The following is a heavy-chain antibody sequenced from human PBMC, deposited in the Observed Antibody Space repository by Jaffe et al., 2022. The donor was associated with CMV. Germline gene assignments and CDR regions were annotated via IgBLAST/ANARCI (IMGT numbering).Heavy chain of an antibody. CDR1: GFTFSNYW. CDR3: ARGPQWFGPTRNWFDS. D-gene: IGHD3-10*01. J-gene: IGHJ5*01. CDR2: IKQDGSEK. V-gene: IGHV3-7*01. Sequence: EVQLGESGGGLVQPGGSLRLSCAVSGFTFSNYWMNWVRQAPGKGLEWVANIKQDGSEKNYVDSVKGRFTISRDNAKNSLYLQMNSLRAEDTAVYYCARGPQWFGPTRNWFDSWGQGTLVTVSS.